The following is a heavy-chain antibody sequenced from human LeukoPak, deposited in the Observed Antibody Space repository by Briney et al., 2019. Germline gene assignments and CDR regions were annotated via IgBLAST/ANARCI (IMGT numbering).Heavy chain of an antibody. CDR1: GFTFSSYW. CDR2: IKQDGSEK. CDR3: ARRDYYDSSAGPGLGC. D-gene: IGHD3-22*01. J-gene: IGHJ4*02. Sequence: GGSLPLPCAASGFTFSSYWMSWVRQAPGKGLEWVANIKQDGSEKYYVDSVKGRFTISRDNAKNSLYLQMNSLRAEDTAVYYCARRDYYDSSAGPGLGCWGKGTLVTVSS. V-gene: IGHV3-7*01.